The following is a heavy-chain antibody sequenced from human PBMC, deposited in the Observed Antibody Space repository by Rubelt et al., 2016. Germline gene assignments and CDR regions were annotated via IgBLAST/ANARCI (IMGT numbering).Heavy chain of an antibody. J-gene: IGHJ5*02. Sequence: QVQLQESGPGLVKPSETLSLTCTVSGGSISSYYWSWIRQPPGKGLEWIGYIYYSGTPNYNPSLKCLVTISVDTAKSQFSRKLSSVTAADTAVYYCARWDRGSSWSVWFDPWGQGTLVTVSS. CDR1: GGSISSYY. V-gene: IGHV4-59*12. D-gene: IGHD6-13*01. CDR3: ARWDRGSSWSVWFDP. CDR2: IYYSGTP.